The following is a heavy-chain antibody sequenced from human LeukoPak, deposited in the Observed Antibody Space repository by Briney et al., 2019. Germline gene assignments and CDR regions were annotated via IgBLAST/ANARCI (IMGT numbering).Heavy chain of an antibody. V-gene: IGHV6-1*01. CDR2: TYYRSQWYS. J-gene: IGHJ4*02. CDR3: ARYQVSQGGETTPFDY. CDR1: GDSVSRNNVA. D-gene: IGHD1-14*01. Sequence: SRTLSLTCAISGDSVSRNNVAWNWIRQSPSRGLEWLGRTYYRSQWYSDYAESVKGRITINPDTSKNQFSLQLNSVTPEDTAVYYCARYQVSQGGETTPFDYWGQGTLVTVSS.